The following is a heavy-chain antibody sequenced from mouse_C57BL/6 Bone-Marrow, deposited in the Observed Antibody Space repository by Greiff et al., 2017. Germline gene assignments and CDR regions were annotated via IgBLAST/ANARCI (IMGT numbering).Heavy chain of an antibody. CDR2: FHPYNDDT. V-gene: IGHV1-47*01. D-gene: IGHD1-1*01. CDR1: GYTFTTYP. CDR3: ARCGDYYGSSPYWYFDV. J-gene: IGHJ1*03. Sequence: VQVVESGAELVKPGASVKMSCKASGYTFTTYPIEWMKQNHGKSLEWIGNFHPYNDDTKYNEKFKGKATLTVEKSSSTVYLELSRLTSDDSAVYYCARCGDYYGSSPYWYFDVWGTGTTVTVSS.